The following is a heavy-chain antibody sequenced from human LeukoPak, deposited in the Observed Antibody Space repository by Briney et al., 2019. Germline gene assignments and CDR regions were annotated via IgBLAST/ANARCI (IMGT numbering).Heavy chain of an antibody. Sequence: SVKVSCKPYGYTYTNYDINWVRHATGQRLKRLGWLNPKNGNTGYARKFQGRVIMTRDISISTAYMEVTTLGSEDTAVYYCARGLQRGDRMLLWFGEFWGDCYFGMEVWGQGTTVTVS. CDR3: ARGLQRGDRMLLWFGEFWGDCYFGMEV. CDR2: LNPKNGNT. D-gene: IGHD3-10*01. CDR1: GYTYTNYD. J-gene: IGHJ6*02. V-gene: IGHV1-8*02.